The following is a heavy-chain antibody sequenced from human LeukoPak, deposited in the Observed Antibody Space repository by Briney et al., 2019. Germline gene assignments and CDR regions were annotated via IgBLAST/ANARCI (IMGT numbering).Heavy chain of an antibody. V-gene: IGHV4-59*01. CDR3: ARSDGYGLVGI. D-gene: IGHD3-10*01. Sequence: SETLSLTCSVSGGSISSYYWNWIRQTPGKGLEWIGYIYYSGRTNYNPSLKSRVTISVDTSKNQFSLTLSSVTTADTAVYYCARSDGYGLVGIWGQGTMVTVSS. CDR1: GGSISSYY. CDR2: IYYSGRT. J-gene: IGHJ3*02.